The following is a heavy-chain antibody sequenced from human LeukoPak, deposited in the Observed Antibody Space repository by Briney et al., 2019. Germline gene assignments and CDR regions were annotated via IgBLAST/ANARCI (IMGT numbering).Heavy chain of an antibody. J-gene: IGHJ6*02. CDR1: GYSFTSYW. CDR2: IDPSDSYT. D-gene: IGHD6-13*01. Sequence: GESLKISCKGSGYSFTSYWISWVRQMPGKGLEWMGRIDPSDSYTNYSPSFQGHVTISADKSLSTAYLQWSSLKASDTAVYYCARLAAGLYGMDVWGQGTTVTVSS. CDR3: ARLAAGLYGMDV. V-gene: IGHV5-10-1*01.